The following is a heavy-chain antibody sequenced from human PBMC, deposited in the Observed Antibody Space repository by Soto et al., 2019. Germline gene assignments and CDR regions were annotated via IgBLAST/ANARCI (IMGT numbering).Heavy chain of an antibody. CDR2: ISYGGSNN. V-gene: IGHV3-30-3*01. J-gene: IGHJ4*01. CDR3: ARDYGDSVVLHYFDY. Sequence: QVQLVESGGGVVQPGRSLRLSCAASGFTFSTYAMHWVRQAPGKGLEWVAVISYGGSNNYYADSVKGRFTISRDNSKKTLYLQMNSLRTEDTAMYYCARDYGDSVVLHYFDYWGHGAPVTVSS. D-gene: IGHD4-17*01. CDR1: GFTFSTYA.